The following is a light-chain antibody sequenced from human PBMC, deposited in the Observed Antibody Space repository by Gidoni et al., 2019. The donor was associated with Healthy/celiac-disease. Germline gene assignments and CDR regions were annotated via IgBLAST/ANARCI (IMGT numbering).Light chain of an antibody. CDR2: AAS. Sequence: DIQMPQSPSSLSASVGDRVTITCRASQSISSYLNWYQQTPGNAPKLLIYAASSLQSGVPSRFSGSGAGTDFNHTIRSLQPEDCATYYCQQSYSTPVAFGQGTKVEIK. V-gene: IGKV1-39*01. CDR1: QSISSY. J-gene: IGKJ1*01. CDR3: QQSYSTPVA.